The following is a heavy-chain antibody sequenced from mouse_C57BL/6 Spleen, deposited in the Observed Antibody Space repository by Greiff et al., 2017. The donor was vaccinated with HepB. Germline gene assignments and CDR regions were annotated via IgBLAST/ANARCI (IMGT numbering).Heavy chain of an antibody. D-gene: IGHD1-1*01. J-gene: IGHJ1*03. Sequence: EVQRVESEGGLVQPGRSMKLSCTASGFTFSDYYMAWVRQVPEKGLEWVANINYDGSSTYYLDSLKSRFIISRDNAKNILYLQMSSLKSEDTATYYCARGPHYGRGDWYFDVWGTGTTVTVSS. CDR1: GFTFSDYY. CDR3: ARGPHYGRGDWYFDV. V-gene: IGHV5-16*01. CDR2: INYDGSST.